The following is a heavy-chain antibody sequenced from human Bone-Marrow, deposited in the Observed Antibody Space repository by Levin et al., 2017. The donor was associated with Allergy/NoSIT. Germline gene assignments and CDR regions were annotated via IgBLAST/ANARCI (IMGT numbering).Heavy chain of an antibody. CDR3: GCQDDVKLAPSL. CDR2: IYHTGNT. Sequence: SETLSLTCSVSGDSGDSFSRYPWIWIRQPPGKGLEWIGSIYHTGNTYSIPSLKSRLNISLDASKKQFSLILSPVTAADTAFYYCGCQDDVKLAPSLWGQGIQVTVSS. V-gene: IGHV4-59*12. J-gene: IGHJ4*02. CDR1: GDSGDSFSRYP. D-gene: IGHD5-24*01.